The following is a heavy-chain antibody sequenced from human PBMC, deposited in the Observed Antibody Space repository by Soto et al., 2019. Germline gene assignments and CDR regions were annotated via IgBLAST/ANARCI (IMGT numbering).Heavy chain of an antibody. V-gene: IGHV4-30-4*01. Sequence: SETLSLTCTVSGGSINSGDYHWTWIRQFPGKDLEWVGGIYYSASTYYNPSLVSRLTISLDTSKNQFSLRLTSATAVDTAVYYCARDSRTPSGGMDVWGQGTTVTVSS. CDR1: GGSINSGDYH. CDR2: IYYSAST. CDR3: ARDSRTPSGGMDV. J-gene: IGHJ6*02.